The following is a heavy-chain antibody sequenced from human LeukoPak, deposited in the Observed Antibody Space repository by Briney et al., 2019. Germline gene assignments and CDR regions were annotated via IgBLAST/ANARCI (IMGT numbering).Heavy chain of an antibody. Sequence: GGSLRLSCAASGFTFSSYAMRWVRQAPGKGLEWVSAISGSGGSTYYADSVKGRFTISRDNSKNTLYLQMNSLRAEDTAVYYCAKGGYYYDSSGYLDYWGQGTLVTVSS. CDR3: AKGGYYYDSSGYLDY. D-gene: IGHD3-22*01. CDR2: ISGSGGST. V-gene: IGHV3-23*01. J-gene: IGHJ4*02. CDR1: GFTFSSYA.